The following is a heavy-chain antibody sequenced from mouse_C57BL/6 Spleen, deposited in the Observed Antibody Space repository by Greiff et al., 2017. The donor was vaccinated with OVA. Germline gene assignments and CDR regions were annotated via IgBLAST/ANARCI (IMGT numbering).Heavy chain of an antibody. CDR3: ARYQGYFDV. Sequence: EVHLVESGGGLVKPGGSLKLSCAASGFTFSSYAMSWVRQTPEKRLEWVATISDGGSYTYYPDNVKGRFTISRDNAKNNLYLQLSHLKSEDTAMYYCARYQGYFDVWGTGTTVTVSS. J-gene: IGHJ1*03. CDR2: ISDGGSYT. CDR1: GFTFSSYA. V-gene: IGHV5-4*01.